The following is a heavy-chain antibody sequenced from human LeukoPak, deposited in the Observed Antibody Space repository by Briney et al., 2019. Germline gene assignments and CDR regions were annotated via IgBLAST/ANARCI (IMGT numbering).Heavy chain of an antibody. Sequence: SETLSLTCTVSGGSISSYYWSWIRQPPGKGLEWIGYIYYGGSTNYNPSLKSRVTISVDTSKNQFSLKLSSVTAADTAVYYCARGTWFYYDSSGYSDDWGQGPLVTVSS. CDR3: ARGTWFYYDSSGYSDD. J-gene: IGHJ4*02. CDR2: IYYGGST. D-gene: IGHD3-22*01. V-gene: IGHV4-59*08. CDR1: GGSISSYY.